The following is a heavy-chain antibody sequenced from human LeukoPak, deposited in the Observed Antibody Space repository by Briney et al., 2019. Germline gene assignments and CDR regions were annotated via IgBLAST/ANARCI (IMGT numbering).Heavy chain of an antibody. CDR1: GYTFTTYG. D-gene: IGHD2-15*01. V-gene: IGHV1-18*01. J-gene: IGHJ6*02. CDR3: ARDPLVVVAATYYYYYGMDV. Sequence: ASVKVSCKTSGYTFTTYGISWVRQAPGQGLEWMGWISAYNGNTNYAQKLQGRVTMTTDTSTSTAYMELRSLRSDDTAVYYCARDPLVVVAATYYYYYGMDVWGQGTTVTVSS. CDR2: ISAYNGNT.